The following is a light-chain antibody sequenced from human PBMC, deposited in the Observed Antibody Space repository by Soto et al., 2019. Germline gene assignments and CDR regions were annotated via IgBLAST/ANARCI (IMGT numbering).Light chain of an antibody. J-gene: IGLJ3*02. CDR2: GST. V-gene: IGLV1-40*01. Sequence: QSALTQPPSVSGAPGQRVTIACTGSFSNIGAGYNVHWYQQLPGTAPTLLIYGSTNRPSGVPDRFSGSKSGTSASLAITGLQPEDESHYYCQSYDSSLGGSVFGGGTKLTVL. CDR3: QSYDSSLGGSV. CDR1: FSNIGAGYN.